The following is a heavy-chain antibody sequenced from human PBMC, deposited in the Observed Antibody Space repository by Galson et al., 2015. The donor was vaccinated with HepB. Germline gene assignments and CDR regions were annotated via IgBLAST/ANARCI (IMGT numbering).Heavy chain of an antibody. CDR3: AREPLGNDAFDI. CDR1: GFTFTNYW. J-gene: IGHJ3*02. V-gene: IGHV3-7*03. D-gene: IGHD7-27*01. Sequence: SLRLSCAASGFTFTNYWMSWVRQAPGKGLEWVANIKQDGSEEYYVDSVEGRLTISRDNAKNSVYLQMNSLRAEDTAVYYCAREPLGNDAFDIWGQGTLVTVSS. CDR2: IKQDGSEE.